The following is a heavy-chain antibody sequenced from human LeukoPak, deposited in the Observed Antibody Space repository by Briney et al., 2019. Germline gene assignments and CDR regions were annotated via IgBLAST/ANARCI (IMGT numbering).Heavy chain of an antibody. Sequence: GGSLRLSCVASGFTFSKYTMSWVRQAPGKGLEWVSGIYGGGSGSTFYAESVKGRFTISRDNSKNTLYLQMNSLGDEDTAIYYCAKDFTPDGIWDIDYWGRGTLITVSS. D-gene: IGHD1-14*01. CDR2: IYGGGSGST. V-gene: IGHV3-23*01. CDR3: AKDFTPDGIWDIDY. J-gene: IGHJ4*02. CDR1: GFTFSKYT.